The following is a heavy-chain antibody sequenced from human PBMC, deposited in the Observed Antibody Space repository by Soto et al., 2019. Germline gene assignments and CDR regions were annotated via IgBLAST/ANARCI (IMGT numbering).Heavy chain of an antibody. Sequence: PGGSLRLSCAASGFAFSTYAMSWVRQAPGEGLECISLISGTGVPTLHAESVKGRFSVSRDNSKDTLFLEMNNLRVDDTAIYYCAKSFCSSSSCFFLWVDPWGPGTLVTVSS. CDR2: ISGTGVPT. V-gene: IGHV3-23*01. J-gene: IGHJ5*02. CDR1: GFAFSTYA. D-gene: IGHD2-2*01. CDR3: AKSFCSSSSCFFLWVDP.